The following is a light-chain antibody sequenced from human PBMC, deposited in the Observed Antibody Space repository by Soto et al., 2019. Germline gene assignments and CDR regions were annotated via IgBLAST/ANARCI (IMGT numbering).Light chain of an antibody. J-gene: IGLJ3*02. V-gene: IGLV4-69*01. CDR3: QTWGTGIRV. CDR2: LNSDGSH. CDR1: SGHSSDA. Sequence: QSVLTQPPSASASLGASVKLTCTLSSGHSSDAIAWHQQQPEKGPRYLMKLNSDGSHNKGDGIPDRFSGSSSGAERYLTISSLQSXDEADYYCQTWGTGIRVFGGGTKLTVL.